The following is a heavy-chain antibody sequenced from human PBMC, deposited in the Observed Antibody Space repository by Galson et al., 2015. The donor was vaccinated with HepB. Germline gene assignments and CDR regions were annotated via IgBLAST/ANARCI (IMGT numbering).Heavy chain of an antibody. Sequence: SLRLSCAASGLTFSGYAIHWVRQAPGKGREWVAVISFDGSDKYYADSVKGRFTISRDNSKNTLYLQMNRLRAEDTAVYYCARDSQYDSTWEDKHFYYGMDVWGQGTTVTVSS. CDR3: ARDSQYDSTWEDKHFYYGMDV. J-gene: IGHJ6*02. CDR1: GLTFSGYA. CDR2: ISFDGSDK. V-gene: IGHV3-30*04. D-gene: IGHD6-13*01.